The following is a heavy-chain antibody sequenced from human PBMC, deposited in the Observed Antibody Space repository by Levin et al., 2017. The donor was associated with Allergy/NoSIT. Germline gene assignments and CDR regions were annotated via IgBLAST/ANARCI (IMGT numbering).Heavy chain of an antibody. CDR3: TMGSYYDNSGFLRRPWFDP. CDR2: IIPIFGTA. D-gene: IGHD3-22*01. Sequence: SVKVSCKAFGGTFSYYEISWVRQAPGQGLEWMGGIIPIFGTATYAQTFQGRVTITADEFRETGYMELSNLRFEDTAIYYCTMGSYYDNSGFLRRPWFDPWGQGTLVIVSS. CDR1: GGTFSYYE. V-gene: IGHV1-69*13. J-gene: IGHJ5*02.